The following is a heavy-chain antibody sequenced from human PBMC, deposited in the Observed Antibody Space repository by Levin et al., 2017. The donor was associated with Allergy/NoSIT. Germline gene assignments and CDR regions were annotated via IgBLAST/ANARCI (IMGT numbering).Heavy chain of an antibody. Sequence: GGSLRLSCATSGFTFSSYDMHWVRQAPGKGLEWVALISYDGSSKYYAESVKGRFTISKDNSKNTVYLQMNSLRAEDTAAYFCARDGIQAQLYYFDYWGQGTLVTVSS. J-gene: IGHJ4*02. CDR1: GFTFSSYD. CDR2: ISYDGSSK. CDR3: ARDGIQAQLYYFDY. V-gene: IGHV3-30-3*01. D-gene: IGHD5-18*01.